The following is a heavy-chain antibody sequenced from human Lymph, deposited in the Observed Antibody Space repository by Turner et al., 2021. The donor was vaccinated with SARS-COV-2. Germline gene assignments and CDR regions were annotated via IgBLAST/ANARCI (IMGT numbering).Heavy chain of an antibody. D-gene: IGHD1-26*01. CDR1: GFTFSTYA. Sequence: QVQLVESGGGVVQPGRSLRPSCAASGFTFSTYAIHWVRQAPGKGLGWVAVISYDGFNKYYSDSVKGQFTISRDNSKNTLYLQMSSLRAEDTAVYYCARGSGSYLSAFDIWGQGTMVTVSS. J-gene: IGHJ3*02. CDR2: ISYDGFNK. CDR3: ARGSGSYLSAFDI. V-gene: IGHV3-30*04.